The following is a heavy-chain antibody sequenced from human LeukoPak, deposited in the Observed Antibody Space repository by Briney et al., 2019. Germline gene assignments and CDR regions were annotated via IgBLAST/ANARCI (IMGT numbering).Heavy chain of an antibody. D-gene: IGHD3-16*02. CDR1: GGSISSSSYY. CDR3: ARRPPFMITFGGVIAPSYYFDY. J-gene: IGHJ4*02. Sequence: SETLSLTCTVSGGSISSSSYYWCWIRQRPGKGLEWIGSIYYSGSTYYNPSLKSRVTISVDTSKNQFSLKLSSVTAADTAVYYCARRPPFMITFGGVIAPSYYFDYWGQGTLVTVSS. CDR2: IYYSGST. V-gene: IGHV4-39*01.